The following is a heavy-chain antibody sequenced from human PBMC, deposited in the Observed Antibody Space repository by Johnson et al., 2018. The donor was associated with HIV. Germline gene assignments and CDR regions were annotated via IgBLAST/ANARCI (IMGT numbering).Heavy chain of an antibody. J-gene: IGHJ3*02. Sequence: VQLVESGGGVVRPGGSLRLSCAASGFSFDDYDMSWVRQAPGKGLEWVSGIYWTGGRTSYADSVKGRFTISRDNAKNSLYLQMNSLRAEDTAVYYCAKVRGDFWSGYYGGLNDAFDIWGQGTMVTVSS. V-gene: IGHV3-20*04. CDR3: AKVRGDFWSGYYGGLNDAFDI. D-gene: IGHD3-3*01. CDR2: IYWTGGRT. CDR1: GFSFDDYD.